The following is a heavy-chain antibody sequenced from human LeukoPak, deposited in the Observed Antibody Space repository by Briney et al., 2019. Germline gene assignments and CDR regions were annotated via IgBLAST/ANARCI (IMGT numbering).Heavy chain of an antibody. CDR3: ARPFAFGGSTAHDYFDY. Sequence: PSETLSLTCTVSGGSNSSSSYYWGWIRQPPGKGLEWIGSIYYSGSTYYNPSLKSRVTISVDTSKNQFSLKLSSVTAADTAVYYCARPFAFGGSTAHDYFDYWGQGTLVTVSS. CDR2: IYYSGST. CDR1: GGSNSSSSYY. D-gene: IGHD1-26*01. V-gene: IGHV4-39*01. J-gene: IGHJ4*02.